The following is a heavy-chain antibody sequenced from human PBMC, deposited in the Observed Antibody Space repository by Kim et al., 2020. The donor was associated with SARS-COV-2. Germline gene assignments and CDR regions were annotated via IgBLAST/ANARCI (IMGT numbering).Heavy chain of an antibody. CDR2: ISFDGNNE. J-gene: IGHJ6*02. D-gene: IGHD3-10*01. V-gene: IGHV3-30*18. CDR3: AKDLHFYGSGRRGYYYYYYGMDV. CDR1: GFTFSNYG. Sequence: GGSLRLSCVASGFTFSNYGIHWVRQAPGKGLEWLAVISFDGNNEYYADSVKGRFTISRDNSKNTVYLQINSLRAEDTAVFYCAKDLHFYGSGRRGYYYYYYGMDVWGQGPTVTVSS.